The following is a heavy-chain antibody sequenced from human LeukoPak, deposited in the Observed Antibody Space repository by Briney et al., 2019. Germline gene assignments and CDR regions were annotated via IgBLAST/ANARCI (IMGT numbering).Heavy chain of an antibody. CDR2: IYTSGST. Sequence: SETLSLTCTVSGGSISSGSYFWSWIRQPAGKGLEWIGRIYTSGSTNYNPSLKSRVTISVDTSKNQFSLKLSSVTAADTAVYYCARSPWPSNGRLSPWGQGTLVTVSS. CDR3: ARSPWPSNGRLSP. J-gene: IGHJ5*02. D-gene: IGHD1-26*01. V-gene: IGHV4-61*02. CDR1: GGSISSGSYF.